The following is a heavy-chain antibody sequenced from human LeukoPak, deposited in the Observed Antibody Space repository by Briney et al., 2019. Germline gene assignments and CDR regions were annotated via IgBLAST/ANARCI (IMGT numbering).Heavy chain of an antibody. Sequence: PSETLSLTCTVSGGSISSGGYYWSWIRQHPGKGLEWIGYIYYSGSTYYNPSLKSRVTISVDTSQNQFSLKLTSVTAADTAVYYCARVTYSSSWYYFDYWGQGILVSVSP. V-gene: IGHV4-31*03. J-gene: IGHJ4*02. D-gene: IGHD6-13*01. CDR3: ARVTYSSSWYYFDY. CDR1: GGSISSGGYY. CDR2: IYYSGST.